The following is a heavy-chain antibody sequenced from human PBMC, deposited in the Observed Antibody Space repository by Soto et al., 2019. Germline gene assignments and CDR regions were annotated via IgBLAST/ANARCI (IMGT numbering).Heavy chain of an antibody. Sequence: PSETLSLTCAVYGGSFSGYYWSWIRQPPGKGLEWIGEINHSGSTNYNPSLKSRVTISVDTSKNRFSLKLSSVTAADTAVYYCARGRDRYSTWGQGTLVTVSS. CDR1: GGSFSGYY. V-gene: IGHV4-34*01. J-gene: IGHJ4*02. CDR2: INHSGST. CDR3: ARGRDRYST. D-gene: IGHD5-12*01.